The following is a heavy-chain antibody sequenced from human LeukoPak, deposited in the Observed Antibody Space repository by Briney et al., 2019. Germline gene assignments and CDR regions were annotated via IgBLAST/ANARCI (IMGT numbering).Heavy chain of an antibody. V-gene: IGHV3-33*01. CDR1: GLTFRNYG. Sequence: GGSLRLSRAASGLTFRNYGMHWVRQAPGKGLEWVAVIWYDGSNKYYADSVKGRFTISRDNSKDTLYLQTNSLRAEDTAVYYCATMTTVTTGDYYYGMDVWGQGTTVTVSS. D-gene: IGHD4-17*01. J-gene: IGHJ6*02. CDR2: IWYDGSNK. CDR3: ATMTTVTTGDYYYGMDV.